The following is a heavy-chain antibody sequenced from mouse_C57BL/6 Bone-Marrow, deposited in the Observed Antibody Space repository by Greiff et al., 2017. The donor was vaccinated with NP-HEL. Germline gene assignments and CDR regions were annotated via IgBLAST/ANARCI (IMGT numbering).Heavy chain of an antibody. J-gene: IGHJ4*01. Sequence: EVKVVESGGGLVQPGGSLKLSCAASGFTFSDYYMYWVRQTPEKRLEWVAYISNGGGSTYYPDTVKGRFTISRDNAKNTLYLQMSRLKSEDTAMYYCARITTVVPYAMDYWGQGTSVTVSS. CDR1: GFTFSDYY. CDR3: ARITTVVPYAMDY. V-gene: IGHV5-12*01. CDR2: ISNGGGST. D-gene: IGHD1-1*01.